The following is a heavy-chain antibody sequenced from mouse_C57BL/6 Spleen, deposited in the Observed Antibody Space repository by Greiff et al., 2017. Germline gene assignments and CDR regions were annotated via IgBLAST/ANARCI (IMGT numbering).Heavy chain of an antibody. CDR1: GYTFTSYW. D-gene: IGHD1-1*01. CDR2: IDPSDSYT. CDR3: AREGLRGWFAY. Sequence: QVQLQQPGAELVRPGTSVKLSCKASGYTFTSYWMHWVKQRPGQGLEWIGVIDPSDSYTNYNQKFKGKATLTVDTSSSTAYMQLSSLTSEDSAVSYGAREGLRGWFAYRGQETLVTVSA. J-gene: IGHJ3*01. V-gene: IGHV1-59*01.